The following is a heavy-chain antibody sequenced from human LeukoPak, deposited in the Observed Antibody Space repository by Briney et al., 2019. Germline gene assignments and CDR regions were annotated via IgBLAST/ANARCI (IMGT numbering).Heavy chain of an antibody. J-gene: IGHJ3*02. D-gene: IGHD2-2*01. CDR1: GGSISDYY. CDR3: ARTQCSSTSCYLRRGNAFDI. CDR2: IYSNGSS. V-gene: IGHV4-4*08. Sequence: SETLSLTCTVSGGSISDYYWSWIRQPPGKGLEWIGYIYSNGSSHCNPSLKSRVTISVDTSKNHFSLNLSSVTAADTVVYYCARTQCSSTSCYLRRGNAFDIWGQGSLVTVST.